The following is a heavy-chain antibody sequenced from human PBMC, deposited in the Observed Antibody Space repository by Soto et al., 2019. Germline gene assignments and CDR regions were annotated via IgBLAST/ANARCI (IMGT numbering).Heavy chain of an antibody. D-gene: IGHD2-15*01. Sequence: SETLSLTCVVYGESFGGFYWSWVRHSPGKGLEWIGEISQTEATAYSPSLKSRVSISADTSKKQFSLTLTSVTAADTAVYYCVHSPNVAVDHWGHGTLVTVSS. CDR2: ISQTEAT. CDR3: VHSPNVAVDH. J-gene: IGHJ4*01. CDR1: GESFGGFY. V-gene: IGHV4-34*01.